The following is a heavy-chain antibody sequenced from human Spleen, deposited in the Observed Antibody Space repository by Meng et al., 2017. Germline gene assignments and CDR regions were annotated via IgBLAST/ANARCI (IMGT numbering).Heavy chain of an antibody. Sequence: ASVKVSCKASGYRFTAYYIHWVRQAPGQGLEWMGHIVPNSGDTLYAPKFQGRVPMTRDTSISTAYVELSGLSSDDTAVYYCARDENISMGKLFGDNWGQGTLVTVSS. D-gene: IGHD2-21*01. CDR3: ARDENISMGKLFGDN. CDR1: GYRFTAYY. CDR2: IVPNSGDT. V-gene: IGHV1-2*06. J-gene: IGHJ4*02.